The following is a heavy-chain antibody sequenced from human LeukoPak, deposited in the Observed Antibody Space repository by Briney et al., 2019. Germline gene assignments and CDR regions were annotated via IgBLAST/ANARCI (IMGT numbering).Heavy chain of an antibody. D-gene: IGHD6-13*01. CDR2: IYASGST. Sequence: PSETLSLTCTVSGASISSYYWSWIRQPSGKGLEWIGYIYASGSTKYNPSFKSRVTISGDTSKKQFSLQLTSVTAADTAVYYCATSPTVAAQVDCWGQGTLVTVSS. J-gene: IGHJ4*02. CDR3: ATSPTVAAQVDC. CDR1: GASISSYY. V-gene: IGHV4-4*09.